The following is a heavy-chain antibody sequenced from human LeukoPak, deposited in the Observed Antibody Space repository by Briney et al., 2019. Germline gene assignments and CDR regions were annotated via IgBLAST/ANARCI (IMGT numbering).Heavy chain of an antibody. V-gene: IGHV4-38-2*02. D-gene: IGHD1-26*01. CDR2: IYHSGTT. Sequence: SETLSLTCTVSGYSISSGYYWGWIRQPPGKGLEWIGNIYHSGTTYYNPSLKSRATIAVDTSTTQFSLKLSSVTAADTAVYYCARAGGVGIDYWGQGTLVTVSS. CDR1: GYSISSGYY. J-gene: IGHJ4*02. CDR3: ARAGGVGIDY.